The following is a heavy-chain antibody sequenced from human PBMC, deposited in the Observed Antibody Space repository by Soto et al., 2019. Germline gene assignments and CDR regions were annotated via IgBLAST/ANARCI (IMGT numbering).Heavy chain of an antibody. CDR2: VSPPFRTS. J-gene: IGHJ6*02. V-gene: IGHV1-69*01. CDR3: ARVLYYGSGRYSPYGMDV. D-gene: IGHD3-10*01. CDR1: GVSFNNNG. Sequence: QVQLVQSGAEVKKPGSSVKVSCKTSGVSFNNNGIGWVRQAPGHGLEWMGGVSPPFRTSNYARKFQGRISITADASTRTVNMELSSLTSEDTAQYYCARVLYYGSGRYSPYGMDVWGQGTTVTVSS.